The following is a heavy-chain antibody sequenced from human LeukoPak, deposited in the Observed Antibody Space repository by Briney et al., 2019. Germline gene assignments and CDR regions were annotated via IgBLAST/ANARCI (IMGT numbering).Heavy chain of an antibody. D-gene: IGHD3-22*01. CDR2: ISGSGGST. V-gene: IGHV3-23*01. Sequence: HTGGSLRLSCAASGFTFSSYAMSWVRQAPGKGLEWVSAISGSGGSTYYADSVKGRFTISRDNSKNTLYLQMNSLRAEDTAVYYCAKEVAGMIVVVIDYWGQGTLVTVSS. CDR3: AKEVAGMIVVVIDY. J-gene: IGHJ4*02. CDR1: GFTFSSYA.